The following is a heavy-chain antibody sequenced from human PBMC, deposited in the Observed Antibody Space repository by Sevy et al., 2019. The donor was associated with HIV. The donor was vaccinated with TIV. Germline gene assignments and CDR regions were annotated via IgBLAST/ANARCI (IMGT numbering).Heavy chain of an antibody. Sequence: GGSLRLSCAASGLTLSDAWMSWVRQAPGKGLEWVGRIKSKTDGGPTGYAAPVKGRFTISRDESKNTLYLQMNSLKTQDTAVYYCTTDAHDFTNYPSPYYLDLWGQGTLVTVSS. CDR2: IKSKTDGGPT. D-gene: IGHD4-4*01. V-gene: IGHV3-15*01. CDR3: TTDAHDFTNYPSPYYLDL. J-gene: IGHJ4*02. CDR1: GLTLSDAW.